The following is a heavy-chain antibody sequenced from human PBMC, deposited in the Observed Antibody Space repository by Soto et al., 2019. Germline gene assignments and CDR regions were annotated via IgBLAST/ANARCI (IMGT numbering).Heavy chain of an antibody. D-gene: IGHD6-19*01. CDR1: SGSISSSNW. CDR3: AGGITVAGPSRDGFDI. V-gene: IGHV4-4*02. CDR2: IYHSGST. Sequence: QVQLQESGPALVKPSGTLSLTCAVPSGSISSSNWWSWVRQPPGKGPEWIGEIYHSGSTNYNPSLQSRVTISVDKSTKQVSLKLSSVTAADTAVYYCAGGITVAGPSRDGFDIWGQGTMVTVSS. J-gene: IGHJ3*02.